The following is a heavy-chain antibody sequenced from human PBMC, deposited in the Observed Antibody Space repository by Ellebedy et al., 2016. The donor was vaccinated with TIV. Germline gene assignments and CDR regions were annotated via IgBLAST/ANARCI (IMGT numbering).Heavy chain of an antibody. CDR3: ARDPVGVGPAFDG. V-gene: IGHV3-23*01. Sequence: PGGSLRLSCAVSGFTSNSYAMSWVRQAPGKGLEWVSTISGTGYSTDYADSVKGRFTISRDTSKNTLFLQMNSLRAEDTAIYFCARDPVGVGPAFDGWGQGTMVTVSS. D-gene: IGHD4-23*01. CDR2: ISGTGYST. CDR1: GFTSNSYA. J-gene: IGHJ3*01.